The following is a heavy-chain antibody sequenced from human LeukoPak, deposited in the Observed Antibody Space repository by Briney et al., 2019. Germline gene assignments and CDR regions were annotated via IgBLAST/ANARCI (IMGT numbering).Heavy chain of an antibody. CDR1: GNSFTTHW. CDR3: ARLPAVAGPTFYYYMDV. Sequence: GESLKISCKASGNSFTTHWIVWLRHMPGKGLEWMGVIYPIDSDTKYNPSFQGQVTISADKSITTAYLQWSSLKASDTAMYYCARLPAVAGPTFYYYMDVWGKGTTVIVSS. J-gene: IGHJ6*03. CDR2: IYPIDSDT. V-gene: IGHV5-51*01. D-gene: IGHD6-19*01.